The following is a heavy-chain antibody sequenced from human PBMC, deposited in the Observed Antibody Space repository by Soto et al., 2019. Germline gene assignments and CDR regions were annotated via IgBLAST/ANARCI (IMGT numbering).Heavy chain of an antibody. Sequence: QVQLQESGPGLVKPSETLSLTCTVSGGSISRYYWSWIRQPPGKGLEWIGYIHNTGSTVYNPPFKSRVTISVHTSKNRFSQKLNSVTAADTAVYYCARDLWGYCGTDCYPLDVWGQGTTVTVSS. CDR2: IHNTGST. CDR3: ARDLWGYCGTDCYPLDV. J-gene: IGHJ6*02. CDR1: GGSISRYY. V-gene: IGHV4-59*01. D-gene: IGHD2-21*02.